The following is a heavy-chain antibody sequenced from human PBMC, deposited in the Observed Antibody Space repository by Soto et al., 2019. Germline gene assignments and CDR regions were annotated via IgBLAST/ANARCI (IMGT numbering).Heavy chain of an antibody. CDR2: ISAYNGNT. CDR1: GYTFTSYG. CDR3: ARDRRDIVVVVAAYNWFDP. V-gene: IGHV1-18*01. J-gene: IGHJ5*02. D-gene: IGHD2-15*01. Sequence: ASVKVSCKASGYTFTSYGISWVRQAPGQGLERMGWISAYNGNTNYAQKLQGRVTMTTDTSTSTAYMELRSLRSDDTAVYYCARDRRDIVVVVAAYNWFDPWGQGTLVTVSS.